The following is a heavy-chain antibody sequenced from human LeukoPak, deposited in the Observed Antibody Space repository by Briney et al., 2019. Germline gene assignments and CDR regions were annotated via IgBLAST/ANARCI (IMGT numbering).Heavy chain of an antibody. CDR1: GLTFSSYA. Sequence: GGSLRLSCAASGLTFSSYAMHWVRQAPGKGLEWVAVISYDGSNKYYADSVKGRFTISRDNSKNTLYLRMNSLRAEDTAVYYCARDRMGAGDYVPYYYYGMDVWGQGTTVTVSS. V-gene: IGHV3-30-3*01. D-gene: IGHD4-17*01. CDR2: ISYDGSNK. J-gene: IGHJ6*02. CDR3: ARDRMGAGDYVPYYYYGMDV.